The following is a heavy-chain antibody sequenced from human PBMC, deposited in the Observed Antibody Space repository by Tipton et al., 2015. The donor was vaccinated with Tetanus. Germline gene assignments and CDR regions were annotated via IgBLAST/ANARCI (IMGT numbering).Heavy chain of an antibody. Sequence: TLSLTCTVSGASINAGGYLWTWVRQYPGKGLEWIGYVFRSGSADYNPSLKSRVNISLDRSENQISLMLTSVTAADTAVYYCARVACSSTSCYSHYFDYWGPGSLVTVSS. J-gene: IGHJ4*02. V-gene: IGHV4-30-2*06. CDR3: ARVACSSTSCYSHYFDY. CDR1: GASINAGGYL. CDR2: VFRSGSA. D-gene: IGHD2-2*01.